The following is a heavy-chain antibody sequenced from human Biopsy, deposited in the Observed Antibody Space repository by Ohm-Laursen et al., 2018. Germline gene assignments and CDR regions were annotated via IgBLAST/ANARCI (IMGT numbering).Heavy chain of an antibody. J-gene: IGHJ4*02. CDR2: IYYSGST. D-gene: IGHD1-26*01. CDR1: GGSTSSSY. V-gene: IGHV4-59*01. Sequence: SETLSLTCTVSGGSTSSSYWSWVRQPPGKGLEWIGYIYYSGSTNYNPSLRSRVTISVDRSKNQFSLELSSVTAADTAVYYCARVGAGAPSIDYFDYWGQGALVTVSS. CDR3: ARVGAGAPSIDYFDY.